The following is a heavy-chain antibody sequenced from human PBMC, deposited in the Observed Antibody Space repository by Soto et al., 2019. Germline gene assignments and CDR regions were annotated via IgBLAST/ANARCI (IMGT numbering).Heavy chain of an antibody. V-gene: IGHV3-48*02. CDR1: GFTFSSYS. CDR3: ARDDYYDSSGPPANMDV. Sequence: PGGSLRLSCAASGFTFSSYSMNWVRQAPGKGLEWVSYISSSSSTIYYADSVKGRFTISRDNAKNSLYLQMNSLRDEDTAVYYCARDDYYDSSGPPANMDVWGQGTTVTVSS. CDR2: ISSSSSTI. J-gene: IGHJ6*02. D-gene: IGHD3-22*01.